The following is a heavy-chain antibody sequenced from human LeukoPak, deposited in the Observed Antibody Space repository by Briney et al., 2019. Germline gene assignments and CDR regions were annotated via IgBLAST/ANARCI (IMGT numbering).Heavy chain of an antibody. CDR3: ASHFL. V-gene: IGHV3-7*01. Sequence: GGSLRLSCAASGFTFSMVWMNWVRQAPGKGLEWVANIKEDGSEKYYVESVKGRFTIARDNAQNLLYWQMNSLRAEDTAMYYCASHFLGGQGTLVTVSS. CDR1: GFTFSMVW. CDR2: IKEDGSEK. D-gene: IGHD3-3*02. J-gene: IGHJ4*02.